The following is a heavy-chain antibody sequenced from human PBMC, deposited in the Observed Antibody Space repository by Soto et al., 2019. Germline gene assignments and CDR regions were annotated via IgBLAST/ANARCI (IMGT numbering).Heavy chain of an antibody. CDR2: ISGSGGST. CDR1: GFTFSSYA. CDR3: AKGGQGTGLRYYYYGMDV. J-gene: IGHJ6*02. V-gene: IGHV3-23*01. Sequence: EVQLLESGGGLVQPGGSLRLSCAASGFTFSSYAMSWVRQAPGKGLEWVSAISGSGGSTYYADSVKGRFTISRDNSKNTLYLQMNSLRAEDTAVYYCAKGGQGTGLRYYYYGMDVWGQGTTVTVSS. D-gene: IGHD1-1*01.